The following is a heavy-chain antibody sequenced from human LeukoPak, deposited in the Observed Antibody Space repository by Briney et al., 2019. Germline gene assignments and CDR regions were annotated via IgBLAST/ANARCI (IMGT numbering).Heavy chain of an antibody. CDR3: ARLKKPDGSGSYSQY. CDR2: IYPGDSDT. J-gene: IGHJ4*02. V-gene: IGHV5-51*01. CDR1: GYSFTSYW. D-gene: IGHD3-10*01. Sequence: GESLKISCKGSGYSFTSYWIGWVRQMPGKGLEWKGIIYPGDSDTRYSPSFQGQVTISADKSIRTAYLQWSSLKASDTAMYYCARLKKPDGSGSYSQYWGQGTLVTVSS.